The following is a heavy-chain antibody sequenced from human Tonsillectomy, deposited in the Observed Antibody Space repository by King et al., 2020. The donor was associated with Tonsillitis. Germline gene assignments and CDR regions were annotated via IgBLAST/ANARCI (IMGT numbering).Heavy chain of an antibody. V-gene: IGHV3-23*04. J-gene: IGHJ4*02. Sequence: VQLVESGGGLVQPGGSLRLSCAASGFTFSNYAMSWVRQAPGKGLEWVSTISTSGGSTYYADSVKGRVTISRDNSKNTLYLQMSSLRVEDTAIYYCAKDVNSGWLYYFDFWGQGTLVTVSS. CDR2: ISTSGGST. CDR1: GFTFSNYA. CDR3: AKDVNSGWLYYFDF. D-gene: IGHD6-19*01.